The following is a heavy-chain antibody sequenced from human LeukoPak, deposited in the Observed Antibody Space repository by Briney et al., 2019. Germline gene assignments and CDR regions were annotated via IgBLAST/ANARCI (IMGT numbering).Heavy chain of an antibody. J-gene: IGHJ4*02. CDR3: AKHCTTGTLDYFDY. Sequence: GGSLRLSCAASGFTFSSYEMNWVRQAPGKGLEWVSYISSSGSTIYYADSVKGRFTISRDNSKNTLYLQMNSLRAEDTAVYYCAKHCTTGTLDYFDYWGQGTLVTVSS. V-gene: IGHV3-48*03. D-gene: IGHD1-1*01. CDR1: GFTFSSYE. CDR2: ISSSGSTI.